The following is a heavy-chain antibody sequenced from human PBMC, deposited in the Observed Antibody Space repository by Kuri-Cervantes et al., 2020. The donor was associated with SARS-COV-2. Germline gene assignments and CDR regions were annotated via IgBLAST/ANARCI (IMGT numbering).Heavy chain of an antibody. D-gene: IGHD2-2*01. CDR1: GFTFSSYE. CDR2: ISSSGSTI. Sequence: GGSLRLSCAASGFTFSSYEMNWVRQAPGKGLEWVSYISSSGSTIYYADSVKGRFTISRDNAKNSLYLQMNSLRAEDTAVYYCARGDCSSTSCYGPFAFDIWGQGTMVTVSS. J-gene: IGHJ3*02. V-gene: IGHV3-48*03. CDR3: ARGDCSSTSCYGPFAFDI.